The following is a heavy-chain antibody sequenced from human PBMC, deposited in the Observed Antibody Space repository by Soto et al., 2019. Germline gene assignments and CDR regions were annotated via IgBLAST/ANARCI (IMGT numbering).Heavy chain of an antibody. D-gene: IGHD4-17*01. V-gene: IGHV4-38-2*01. CDR1: GYSISSGYY. CDR2: IYHSGST. J-gene: IGHJ2*01. Sequence: SETLSLTCAVSGYSISSGYYWGCIRQPPGKGLEWIGSIYHSGSTYYNPSLKSRVTISVDTSKNQFSLKLSSVTAADTAVYYCARYTKDYGDSLWYFDLWGRGTLVTVSS. CDR3: ARYTKDYGDSLWYFDL.